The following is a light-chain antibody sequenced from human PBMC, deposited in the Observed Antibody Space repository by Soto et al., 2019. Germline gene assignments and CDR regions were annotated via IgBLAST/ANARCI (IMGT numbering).Light chain of an antibody. Sequence: QSALTQPASVSGSPGQSITITCTGTSSDVGTYKFVSWYQQHPGKVPTLMIHEGTKRPSGVSNRFSGSKSGNTATLTISGLKPEDEANYYCCSYAGTSFWVFGGGTKLTVL. CDR2: EGT. J-gene: IGLJ3*02. CDR1: SSDVGTYKF. CDR3: CSYAGTSFWV. V-gene: IGLV2-23*01.